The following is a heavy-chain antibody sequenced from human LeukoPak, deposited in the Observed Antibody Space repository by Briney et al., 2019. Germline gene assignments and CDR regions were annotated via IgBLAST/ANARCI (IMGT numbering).Heavy chain of an antibody. CDR1: GFTFSSYA. CDR2: ISGSGGSK. Sequence: GGSLRLSCAASGFTFSSYAMSWVRQAPGKGLEWVSAISGSGGSKYYADSVKGRFTISRDNSKNTLYLQMNSLRADDTAVYYCASSPPTGITVSYFDYWGQGTLVTVSS. V-gene: IGHV3-23*01. CDR3: ASSPPTGITVSYFDY. J-gene: IGHJ4*02. D-gene: IGHD4-17*01.